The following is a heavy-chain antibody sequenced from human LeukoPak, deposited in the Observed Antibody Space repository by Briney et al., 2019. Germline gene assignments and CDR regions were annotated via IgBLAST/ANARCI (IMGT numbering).Heavy chain of an antibody. CDR1: GYSFTSYW. V-gene: IGHV5-51*01. CDR3: ARQTAMGRSGDY. J-gene: IGHJ4*02. D-gene: IGHD5-18*01. CDR2: SVTIDSDT. Sequence: LHICCKASGYSFTSYWIGWVRQMPGKGLEWMGISVTIDSDTQYPPSFPGQVTISADKSVTAADLQWNNLKASDTAMYYCARQTAMGRSGDYWGQGTLVIVSS.